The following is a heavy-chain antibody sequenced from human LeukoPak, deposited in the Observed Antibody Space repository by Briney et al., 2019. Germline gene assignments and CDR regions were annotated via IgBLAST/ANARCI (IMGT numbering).Heavy chain of an antibody. V-gene: IGHV3-9*03. CDR2: IFWDSSTV. CDR3: ARVQYSRMSKGAFDL. Sequence: GGSLRLSCSASGFSFDDYTMHWVRQAPGMGLEWVSSIFWDSSTVAYADSVKGRFTISRDNAKNSLYLQMNSLRDEDMALYYCARVQYSRMSKGAFDLWSQGTMVIVSS. CDR1: GFSFDDYT. D-gene: IGHD6-6*01. J-gene: IGHJ3*01.